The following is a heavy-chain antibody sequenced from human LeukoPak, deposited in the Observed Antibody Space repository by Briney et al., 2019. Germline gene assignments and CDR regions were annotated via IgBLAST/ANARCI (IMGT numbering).Heavy chain of an antibody. Sequence: PSETLSLTCTVSGGSISSYYWSWIRQPPGKGLEWIGYIYYSGSTNYNPSLKSRVTISVDTSKNQFSLKLSSVTAADTAVYYCARGSSGWYPSHIDYWGQGTLVTVSS. CDR2: IYYSGST. D-gene: IGHD6-19*01. CDR3: ARGSSGWYPSHIDY. CDR1: GGSISSYY. J-gene: IGHJ4*02. V-gene: IGHV4-59*08.